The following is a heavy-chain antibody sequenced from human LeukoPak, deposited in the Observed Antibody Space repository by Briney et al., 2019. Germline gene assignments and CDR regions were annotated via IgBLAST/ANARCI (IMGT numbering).Heavy chain of an antibody. J-gene: IGHJ6*03. CDR2: MNPNSGNT. CDR3: ARGRYDSSGHYYYYYMDV. Sequence: ASVKVSCKASGYTFTSYDINWVRQATGQGLEWMGWMNPNSGNTGYAQKFQGRVTITGNTSISTAYMELSSLRSEDTAVYYCARGRYDSSGHYYYYYMDVWGKGTTVTVSS. CDR1: GYTFTSYD. V-gene: IGHV1-8*03. D-gene: IGHD3-22*01.